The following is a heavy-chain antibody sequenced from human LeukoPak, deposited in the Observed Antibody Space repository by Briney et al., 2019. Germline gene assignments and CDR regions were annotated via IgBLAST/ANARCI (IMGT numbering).Heavy chain of an antibody. D-gene: IGHD3-22*01. CDR3: ARDWRDSSGKFPNDAFDI. V-gene: IGHV3-48*03. CDR1: GFTFSSYE. J-gene: IGHJ3*02. Sequence: QPGGSLRLSCAASGFTFSSYEMNWVRQAPGKGLEWVSYISSSGSIYYADSVKGRFTISRDNAKNSLYLQMNSLRAEDTAVYYCARDWRDSSGKFPNDAFDIWGQGTMVTVSS. CDR2: ISSSGSI.